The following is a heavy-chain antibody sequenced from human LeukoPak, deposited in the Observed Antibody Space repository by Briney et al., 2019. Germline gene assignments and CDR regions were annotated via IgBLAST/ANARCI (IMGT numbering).Heavy chain of an antibody. CDR1: GFTFSSYA. D-gene: IGHD6-13*01. J-gene: IGHJ4*02. Sequence: GRSLRLSCAASGFTFSSYAMHWVRQAPGKGLEWVAVISYDGSNKYYADSVKGRFTISRDNSKNTLYLQMNSPRAEDTAVYYCARLPGSAAGNDYWGQGTLVTVSS. CDR3: ARLPGSAAGNDY. CDR2: ISYDGSNK. V-gene: IGHV3-30*04.